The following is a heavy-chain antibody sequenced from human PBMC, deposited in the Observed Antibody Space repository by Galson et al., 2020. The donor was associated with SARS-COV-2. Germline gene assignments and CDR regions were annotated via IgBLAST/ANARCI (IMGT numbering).Heavy chain of an antibody. V-gene: IGHV4-59*01. J-gene: IGHJ5*02. D-gene: IGHD6-25*01. CDR1: GGSISSYY. CDR2: IYYSGST. Sequence: ASETLSLTCTVSGGSISSYYWNWIRQAPGKGLEWIGYIYYSGSTSYNPSLKSRITISVDTSMNQFSLTVKSVTAADTAVYYCARDYSSGGWGWFDPWGQGTLVTVSS. CDR3: ARDYSSGGWGWFDP.